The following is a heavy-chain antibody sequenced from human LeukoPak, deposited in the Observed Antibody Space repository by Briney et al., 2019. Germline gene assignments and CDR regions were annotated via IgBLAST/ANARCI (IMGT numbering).Heavy chain of an antibody. CDR1: GGSISSSSYY. CDR2: IYYSGST. D-gene: IGHD3-10*01. V-gene: IGHV4-39*07. J-gene: IGHJ4*02. CDR3: AGYGSGSYYKAFDY. Sequence: PSETLSLTCTVSGGSISSSSYYWGWIRQPPGKGLEWIGSIYYSGSTYYNPSLKSRVTISIDTSKNQFSLKLSSVTAADTAVYYCAGYGSGSYYKAFDYWGQGTLVTVSS.